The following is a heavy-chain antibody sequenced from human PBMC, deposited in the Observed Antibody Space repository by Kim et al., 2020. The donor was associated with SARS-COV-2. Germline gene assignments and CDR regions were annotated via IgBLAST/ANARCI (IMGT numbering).Heavy chain of an antibody. CDR1: GFTFSNCA. D-gene: IGHD6-13*01. CDR2: ITSGGGGTT. CDR3: ARGNSIAPGGTLNAFGI. Sequence: GGSLRLSCAASGFTFSNCALSWVRQAPGKGLEWVSAITSGGGGTTFYADSVKGRFTISRDNSKNTLFLQMNSLRAEDTAVYYCARGNSIAPGGTLNAFGIWGQGTLVTVSS. J-gene: IGHJ3*02. V-gene: IGHV3-23*01.